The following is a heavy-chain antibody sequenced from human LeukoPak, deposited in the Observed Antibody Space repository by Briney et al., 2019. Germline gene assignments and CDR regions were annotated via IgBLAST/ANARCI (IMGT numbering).Heavy chain of an antibody. Sequence: GGSLRLSCAASGFAFNTYAMSWVRQAPGKGLERVSAISGSGGTTYYADSVKGPFTISRDNSKNTLYLQMNSLRAEDMAVYYCAKYSRPPSIDYWGQGTLVTVSS. D-gene: IGHD6-13*01. CDR3: AKYSRPPSIDY. CDR1: GFAFNTYA. V-gene: IGHV3-23*01. CDR2: ISGSGGTT. J-gene: IGHJ4*02.